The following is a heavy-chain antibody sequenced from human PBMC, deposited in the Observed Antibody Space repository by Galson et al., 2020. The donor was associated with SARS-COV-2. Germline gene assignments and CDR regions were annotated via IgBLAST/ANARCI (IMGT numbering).Heavy chain of an antibody. CDR2: INPNSGGT. D-gene: IGHD3-10*01. Sequence: ASVKVSCKASGYTFTDYFMHWVRQAPGQGLEWMGWINPNSGGTHYAQKFQGRVTITADESTSTAYMELSSLRSEDTAVYYCARGGWGSGRPYYYYYYMDVWGKGTTVTVSS. CDR3: ARGGWGSGRPYYYYYYMDV. CDR1: GYTFTDYF. V-gene: IGHV1-2*02. J-gene: IGHJ6*03.